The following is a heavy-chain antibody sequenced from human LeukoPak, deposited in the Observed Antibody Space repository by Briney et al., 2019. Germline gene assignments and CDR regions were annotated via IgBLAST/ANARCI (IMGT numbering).Heavy chain of an antibody. CDR1: GFIFNNYA. D-gene: IGHD1-26*01. CDR2: ISWNSGSI. CDR3: ANPSKWELLLLLRY. V-gene: IGHV3-9*01. J-gene: IGHJ4*02. Sequence: PGGSLRLSCAGSGFIFNNYAMHWVRQPPGKGLEWVSGISWNSGSIDYADSVKGRFTISRDNSKNTLYRQMNSLRAEDTAVYYCANPSKWELLLLLRYWGQGTLVTVSS.